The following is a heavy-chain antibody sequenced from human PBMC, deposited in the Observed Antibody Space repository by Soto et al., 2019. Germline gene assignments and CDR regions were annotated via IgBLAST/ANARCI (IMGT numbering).Heavy chain of an antibody. CDR3: GRDLTSNANCIDP. V-gene: IGHV4-30-4*01. Sequence: QVQLQESGPGLVKPSQTLSLTCSVSGDYIHVGGYYWTWIRQRPGKGLEWMGYIYYTGKTYYNPSLESRLTMSVDMSKTQFSLRLTSVTAADTAVYFCGRDLTSNANCIDPWGQGTLVTVSS. J-gene: IGHJ5*02. CDR2: IYYTGKT. D-gene: IGHD2-2*01. CDR1: GDYIHVGGYY.